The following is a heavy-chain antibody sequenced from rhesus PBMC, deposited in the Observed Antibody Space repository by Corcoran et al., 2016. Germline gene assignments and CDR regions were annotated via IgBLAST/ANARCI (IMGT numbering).Heavy chain of an antibody. CDR2: IGRSSGST. J-gene: IGHJ4*01. V-gene: IGHV4-127*01. CDR3: ARGGYYFDY. Sequence: QVQLQESGPGLVKPSETLSLTCAVSGYSISSGYGWSGIRQPPGKGLGGIGYIGRSSGSTNDNPSLKSRVTISKDTSKNQFSLKLRSGTAADTAVYYCARGGYYFDYWGQGVLVTVSS. CDR1: GYSISSGYG. D-gene: IGHD3-34*01.